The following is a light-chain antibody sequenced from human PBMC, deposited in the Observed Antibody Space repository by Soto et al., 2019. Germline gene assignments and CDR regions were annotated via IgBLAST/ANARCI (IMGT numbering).Light chain of an antibody. J-gene: IGKJ1*01. CDR2: GAS. CDR3: QQYDSSPRT. CDR1: HSFTSRS. V-gene: IGKV3-20*01. Sequence: EIVLTQSPATLSLSPGERATLSCRASHSFTSRSLAWYQQKPGLAPRLLISGASNRAAGIPDRFSGSWSGTDFILTISRLEPEDFAVYYYQQYDSSPRTFGQGTKVDI.